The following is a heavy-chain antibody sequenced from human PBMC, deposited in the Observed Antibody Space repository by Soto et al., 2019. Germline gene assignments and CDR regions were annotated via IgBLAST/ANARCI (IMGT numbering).Heavy chain of an antibody. V-gene: IGHV3-15*01. CDR1: GFTFSNAG. J-gene: IGHJ4*01. CDR2: IKSKSDGGTS. Sequence: EVQLVESGGGLVQPGGSLRLSCAASGFTFSNAGMSWVRQAPGKGLEWVGRIKSKSDGGTSDYAAPGKGRFTISRDDSKITLYLQMNSLKTEDTAVYYCTASHQPYCRGYYYRSCQFDYWGQGTLVTVSS. D-gene: IGHD3-22*01. CDR3: TASHQPYCRGYYYRSCQFDY.